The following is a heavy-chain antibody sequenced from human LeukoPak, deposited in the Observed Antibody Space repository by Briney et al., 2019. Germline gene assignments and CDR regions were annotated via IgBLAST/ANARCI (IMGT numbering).Heavy chain of an antibody. CDR2: IYPGDSDT. CDR1: GYSFTSYW. J-gene: IGHJ6*02. CDR3: ARHVDTAMVSNYYYGMDV. V-gene: IGHV5-51*01. Sequence: HGESLKISCKGSGYSFTSYWIGWVRQMPGKGLEWMGIIYPGDSDTRYSPSFQGQVTISADKSISTAYLQWSSLKASDTAMYYCARHVDTAMVSNYYYGMDVWGQGTTVTVSS. D-gene: IGHD5-18*01.